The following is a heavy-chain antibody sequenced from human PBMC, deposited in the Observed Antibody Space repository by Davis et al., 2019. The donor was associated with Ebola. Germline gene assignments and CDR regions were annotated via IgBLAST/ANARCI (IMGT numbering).Heavy chain of an antibody. D-gene: IGHD6-19*01. CDR1: VITFSSYA. J-gene: IGHJ4*02. CDR3: ARQSSFIAVGSAPDY. V-gene: IGHV3-23*01. Sequence: GESLKISCTDSVITFSSYAMTWVRQAPGKGLEWVSAISGSGGSTYYADSVKGRFTISRDNSERKVSLQLNNLRADDTALYYCARQSSFIAVGSAPDYWGQGTLVTVSS. CDR2: ISGSGGST.